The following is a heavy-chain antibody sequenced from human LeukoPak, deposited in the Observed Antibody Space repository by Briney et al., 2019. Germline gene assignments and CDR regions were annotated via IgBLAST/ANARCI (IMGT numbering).Heavy chain of an antibody. CDR1: GFTFKTYA. D-gene: IGHD6-13*01. CDR2: VSDSGTGT. CDR3: ASRRYSTLALDAFNI. Sequence: GGSLRLSCAASGFTFKTYAMTWVRQAPGKELEWVSTVSDSGTGTYYAESVKDRFTISRDNSKNTLYLQMNGLRAEDTAVYYCASRRYSTLALDAFNIWGRGTMVSFSS. V-gene: IGHV3-23*01. J-gene: IGHJ3*02.